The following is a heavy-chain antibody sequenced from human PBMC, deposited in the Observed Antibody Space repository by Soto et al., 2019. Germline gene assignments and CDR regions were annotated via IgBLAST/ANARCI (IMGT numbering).Heavy chain of an antibody. CDR2: IYYNDDR. V-gene: IGHV2-5*01. Sequence: SGPTLVNPTQTLTLTCTFSGFSFTTAGVAVGWIRQTPGGALEWLTLIYYNDDRRFSPSLKTRLTITGDASKNQVVLSLTNVDPGDTATYFCAHSDGGYEIIYFDFWGQGIPVTVSS. D-gene: IGHD5-12*01. CDR3: AHSDGGYEIIYFDF. CDR1: GFSFTTAGVA. J-gene: IGHJ4*02.